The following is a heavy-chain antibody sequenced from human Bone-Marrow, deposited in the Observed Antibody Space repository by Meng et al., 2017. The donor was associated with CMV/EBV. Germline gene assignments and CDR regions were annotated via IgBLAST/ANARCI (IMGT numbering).Heavy chain of an antibody. Sequence: GGSLRLSCTASGFTFGDYAMSWVRQAPGKGLEWVGFIRSKAYGGTTEYAASVKGRFTISRDDSKSIAYLQMNSLKTEDTAVYYRTRVRDYDFWSGYWDYYYYYGMDVWGQGTTVTVCS. D-gene: IGHD3-3*01. J-gene: IGHJ6*01. V-gene: IGHV3-49*04. CDR1: GFTFGDYA. CDR2: IRSKAYGGTT. CDR3: TRVRDYDFWSGYWDYYYYYGMDV.